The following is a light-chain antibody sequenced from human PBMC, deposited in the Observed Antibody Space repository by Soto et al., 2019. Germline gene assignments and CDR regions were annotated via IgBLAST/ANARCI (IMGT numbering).Light chain of an antibody. Sequence: EIVLTQSPGTLSLSPGERATLSCRASQSVSSNNLAWYQQQPGQAPRLLIYGASSRATGIPDRFSGSGSGTDFTLTSSRLEPEDLAGYYCQQYGRAPRTFGQGTKVEIK. CDR1: QSVSSNN. CDR3: QQYGRAPRT. V-gene: IGKV3-20*01. J-gene: IGKJ1*01. CDR2: GAS.